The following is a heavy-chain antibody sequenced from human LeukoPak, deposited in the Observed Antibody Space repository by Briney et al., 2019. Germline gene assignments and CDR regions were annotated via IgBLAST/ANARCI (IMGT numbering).Heavy chain of an antibody. CDR1: GFTFSSYA. V-gene: IGHV3-23*01. CDR2: ISGSGGST. D-gene: IGHD6-19*01. J-gene: IGHJ4*02. Sequence: GGFLRLFCAASGFTFSSYAMSWVRQAPGKGLEWVSAISGSGGSTYYADYVKGRFTISRDNSKNTLYLQMNSLRAEDTAVYYCANGMAVAGTKVHYWGQGTLVTASS. CDR3: ANGMAVAGTKVHY.